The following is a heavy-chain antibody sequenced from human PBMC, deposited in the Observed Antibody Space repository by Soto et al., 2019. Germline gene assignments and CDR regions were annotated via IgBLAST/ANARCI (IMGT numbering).Heavy chain of an antibody. D-gene: IGHD6-13*01. CDR3: ARTMVAAGGRRSFDL. J-gene: IGHJ2*01. V-gene: IGHV3-11*05. Sequence: QVQLVESGGGLVKPGGSLRLSCAASGFTFSDYYMSWIRQAPGKGLEWVSYINSSSSYTNYADSVKGRFTISRDNAKTSLYLPMKSLGAAHTAVSCFARTMVAAGGRRSFDLWGRGTRVTVSS. CDR1: GFTFSDYY. CDR2: INSSSSYT.